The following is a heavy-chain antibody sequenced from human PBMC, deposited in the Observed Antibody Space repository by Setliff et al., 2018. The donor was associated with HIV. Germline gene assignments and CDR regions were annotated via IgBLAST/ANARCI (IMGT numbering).Heavy chain of an antibody. Sequence: PSETLSLTCAVSGVTFSSNNYYWGWIRQPPGKGLEWIGTVFYSGSTSYSPPLKSRVTISVDTSKNQFSLKLKSVTAADTALYYCARLVRGGSGHYFDYWGQGKLVTVPQ. D-gene: IGHD3-10*01. CDR2: VFYSGST. CDR1: GVTFSSNNYY. J-gene: IGHJ4*02. CDR3: ARLVRGGSGHYFDY. V-gene: IGHV4-39*07.